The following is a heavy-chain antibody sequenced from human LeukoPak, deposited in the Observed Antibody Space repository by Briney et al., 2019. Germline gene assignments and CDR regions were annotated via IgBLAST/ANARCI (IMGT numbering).Heavy chain of an antibody. CDR3: VRHYRPPQDSRAAKPTGYYYYYMDV. CDR1: GHTFPIYW. D-gene: IGHD3-16*02. CDR2: IYPSDSHT. J-gene: IGHJ6*03. Sequence: GESLKISCQGSGHTFPIYWIVWVRQTPGKGLEWMGIIYPSDSHTIYSPSFQGQVTVSADKSISIAYLQWSSLKASDTAIYYCVRHYRPPQDSRAAKPTGYYYYYMDVWGTGTTVIVSS. V-gene: IGHV5-51*01.